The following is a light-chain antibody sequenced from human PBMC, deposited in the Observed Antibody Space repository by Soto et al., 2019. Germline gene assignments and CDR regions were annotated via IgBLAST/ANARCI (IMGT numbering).Light chain of an antibody. CDR2: EVS. CDR1: SRDVGGYNY. CDR3: SSYTSSSTRV. Sequence: QSALTQPPPGSGSLGRPTTFSCPETSRDVGGYNYVSWYQQHPGKAPKLMIYEVSNRPSGVSNRFSGSKSGNTASLTISGLQAEDEADYYCSSYTSSSTRVFGGGTKLTVL. J-gene: IGLJ3*02. V-gene: IGLV2-14*01.